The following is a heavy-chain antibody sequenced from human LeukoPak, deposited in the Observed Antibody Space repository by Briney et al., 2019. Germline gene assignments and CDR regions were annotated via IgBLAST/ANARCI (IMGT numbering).Heavy chain of an antibody. D-gene: IGHD2-2*01. J-gene: IGHJ6*02. CDR1: GFTFSSYA. Sequence: GGSLRLSCAASGFTFSSYAMSWVRQAPGKGLEWVSAISGSGGSTYYADSAKGRFTISRDNSKNTLYLQMNSLRAEDTAVYYCAAGLVVPAAKGPYYYYGMDVWGQGTTVTVSS. CDR3: AAGLVVPAAKGPYYYYGMDV. CDR2: ISGSGGST. V-gene: IGHV3-23*01.